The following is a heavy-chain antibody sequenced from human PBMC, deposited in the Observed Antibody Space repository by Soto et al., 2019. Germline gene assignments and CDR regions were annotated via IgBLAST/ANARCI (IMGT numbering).Heavy chain of an antibody. Sequence: GGSVRLSCAASGFTFSSYSMNWVRQAPGKGLEWVSSISSSSSYIYYADSVKGRFTISRDNAKNSLYLQMNSLRAEDTAVYYCARAYDFWSGYHYYMDVWGKGTTVTVSS. J-gene: IGHJ6*03. CDR2: ISSSSSYI. V-gene: IGHV3-21*01. CDR1: GFTFSSYS. CDR3: ARAYDFWSGYHYYMDV. D-gene: IGHD3-3*01.